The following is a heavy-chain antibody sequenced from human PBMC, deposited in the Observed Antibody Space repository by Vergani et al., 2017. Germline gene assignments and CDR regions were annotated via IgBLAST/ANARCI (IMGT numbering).Heavy chain of an antibody. CDR2: TWYDGNNK. CDR1: GFTFNQYG. CDR3: ARDLRLLYNRFDP. D-gene: IGHD1-14*01. J-gene: IGHJ5*02. Sequence: VQLVESGGGLVQPGRSLRLSCAASGFTFNQYGMHWVRPAPGKGLEWVAVTWYDGNNKQYADSVKGRFTISRDNSKSTMYLQMNSLRDEDTGVYYCARDLRLLYNRFDPWGQGTLVTVSS. V-gene: IGHV3-33*01.